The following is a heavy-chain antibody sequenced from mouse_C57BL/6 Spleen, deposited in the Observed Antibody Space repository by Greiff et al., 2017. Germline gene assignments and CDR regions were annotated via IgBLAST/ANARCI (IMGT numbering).Heavy chain of an antibody. CDR1: GFTFSDYG. J-gene: IGHJ4*01. V-gene: IGHV5-17*01. CDR3: ARHAMDY. Sequence: EVKLVESGGGLVKPGGSLKLSCAASGFTFSDYGMHWVRQAPEKGLEWVAYISSGSSTIYYADTVTGRFTISRDNAKNTLFLQMTSLRAEDTAMYYCARHAMDYWGQGTSVTVSS. CDR2: ISSGSSTI.